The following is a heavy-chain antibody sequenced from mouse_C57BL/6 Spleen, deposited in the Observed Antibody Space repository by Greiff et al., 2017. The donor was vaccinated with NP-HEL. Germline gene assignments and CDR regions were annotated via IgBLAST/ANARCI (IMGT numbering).Heavy chain of an antibody. CDR1: GFNIKDYY. J-gene: IGHJ1*03. V-gene: IGHV14-2*01. CDR2: IDPEDGEP. CDR3: ARSGYYGSSYWYFDV. D-gene: IGHD1-1*01. Sequence: EVQLQQSGAELVKPGASVKLSCTASGFNIKDYYMHWVKQRTEQGLEWIGRIDPEDGEPKYAPKFQGKATITAATSSNTAYLQLSSLTSEDTAVYYCARSGYYGSSYWYFDVWGTGTTVTVSS.